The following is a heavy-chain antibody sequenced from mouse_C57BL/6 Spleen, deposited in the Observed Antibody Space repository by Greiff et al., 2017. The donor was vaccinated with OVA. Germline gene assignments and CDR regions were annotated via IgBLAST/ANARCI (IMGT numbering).Heavy chain of an antibody. V-gene: IGHV1-69*01. CDR2: IDPSDSST. CDR3: ARGSSGYGSAY. Sequence: VQLQQPGAELVMPGASVKLSCKASGYTFTSYWMHWVKQRPGQGLEWIGEIDPSDSSTNYHQKFKGKSTLTVDNSSSTAYMQLSSLTSEDSAVYYCARGSSGYGSAYWGQGTLVTVSA. D-gene: IGHD3-2*02. CDR1: GYTFTSYW. J-gene: IGHJ3*01.